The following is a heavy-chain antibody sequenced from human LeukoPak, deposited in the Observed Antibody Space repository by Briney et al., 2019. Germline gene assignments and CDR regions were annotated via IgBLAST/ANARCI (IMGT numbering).Heavy chain of an antibody. CDR2: INPNSGGT. D-gene: IGHD3-10*01. CDR1: GYTFTGYY. Sequence: ASVKVSCKASGYTFTGYYMHWVRQAPGQGLEWMGWINPNSGGTNYAQKFQGRVTMTRDTSISTAYMELSRLRSDDTAVYYCARDEGPYGSGSYVYYWGQGTLVTVSS. CDR3: ARDEGPYGSGSYVYY. V-gene: IGHV1-2*02. J-gene: IGHJ4*02.